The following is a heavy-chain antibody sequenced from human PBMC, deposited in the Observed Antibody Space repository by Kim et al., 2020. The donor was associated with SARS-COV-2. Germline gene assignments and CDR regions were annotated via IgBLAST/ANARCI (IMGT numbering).Heavy chain of an antibody. J-gene: IGHJ4*02. CDR2: ISSSSSYI. CDR1: GFTFSSYS. CDR3: ARNHLRVVPAAFFDY. V-gene: IGHV3-21*01. D-gene: IGHD2-2*01. Sequence: GGSLRLSCAASGFTFSSYSMNWVRQAPGKGLEWVSSISSSSSYIYYADSVKGRFTISRDNAKTSLYLQMNILRAEDTAVYYCARNHLRVVPAAFFDYWGQGALFTVSS.